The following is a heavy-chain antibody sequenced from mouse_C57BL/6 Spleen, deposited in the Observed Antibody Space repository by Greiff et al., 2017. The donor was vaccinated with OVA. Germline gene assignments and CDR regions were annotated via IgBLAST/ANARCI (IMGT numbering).Heavy chain of an antibody. D-gene: IGHD1-1*01. J-gene: IGHJ1*03. CDR3: ARLLLRSYWYGDV. CDR2: IDPSDSYT. Sequence: QVQLQQPGAELVRPGTSVKLSCKASGYTFTSYWMHWVKQRPGQGLEWIGVIDPSDSYTNYNQKFKGKATLTVDTSSSTAYMQLSSLTSEDSAVYYCARLLLRSYWYGDVWGTGTTVTVSS. CDR1: GYTFTSYW. V-gene: IGHV1-59*01.